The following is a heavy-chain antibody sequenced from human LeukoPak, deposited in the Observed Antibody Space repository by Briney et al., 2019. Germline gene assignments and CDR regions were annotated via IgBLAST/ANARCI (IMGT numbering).Heavy chain of an antibody. J-gene: IGHJ3*01. V-gene: IGHV3-7*03. CDR3: ARYTVVSSPGAFDL. D-gene: IGHD2-21*01. CDR2: IKQNGAEE. Sequence: GGSLRLSCAASGFTFRSFWMSWVRQAPGQRLEWVANIKQNGAEEYYMDSVKGRFVISRDNAKNSVSLQMNSLRVEDTAMYYCARYTVVSSPGAFDLWGQGTMVTVSS. CDR1: GFTFRSFW.